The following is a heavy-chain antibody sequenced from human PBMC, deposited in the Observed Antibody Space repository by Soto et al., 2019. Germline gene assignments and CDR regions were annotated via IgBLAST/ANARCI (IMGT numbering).Heavy chain of an antibody. Sequence: EVQLLESGGGLVQPGGSLRLSCEASGFTFSSHAMSWVRQAPGKGLEWVSAISGSDAGTFDADSVRGRFTISRDNSKNTLYLHMTSLRVEDTAIYYSTKDPCTRSSCDFDFWGQGSLVTVSS. J-gene: IGHJ4*02. CDR3: TKDPCTRSSCDFDF. D-gene: IGHD2-2*01. CDR2: ISGSDAGT. V-gene: IGHV3-23*01. CDR1: GFTFSSHA.